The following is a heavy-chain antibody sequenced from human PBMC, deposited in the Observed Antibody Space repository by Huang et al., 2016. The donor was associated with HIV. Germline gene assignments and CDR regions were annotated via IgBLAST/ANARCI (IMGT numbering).Heavy chain of an antibody. CDR3: ARRFSSSSGYFDY. CDR2: IFPDDSDT. Sequence: VQLVQSGAEVKKPGESLKISCKGSGYSFSSYWIAWVRPMPGKGLEWMGIIFPDDSDTTYSPSFEGQVTSSADKSIGTAYLQWSSLKALDTAMYYCARRFSSSSGYFDYWGQGSLVTVSS. J-gene: IGHJ4*02. CDR1: GYSFSSYW. D-gene: IGHD6-6*01. V-gene: IGHV5-51*01.